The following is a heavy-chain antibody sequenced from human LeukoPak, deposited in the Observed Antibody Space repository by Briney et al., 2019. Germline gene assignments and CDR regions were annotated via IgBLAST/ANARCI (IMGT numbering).Heavy chain of an antibody. D-gene: IGHD3-16*01. J-gene: IGHJ4*02. CDR1: GGSISSSNW. V-gene: IGHV4-4*02. CDR3: AREAFGYFDY. CDR2: IYHSGST. Sequence: SGTLSLTCAVSGGSISSSNWWSWVRQPPGMGLEWIGEIYHSGSTNYNPSLKSRVTISVDTSKNQFSLKLSSVTAADTAVYYCAREAFGYFDYWGQGTLVTVSS.